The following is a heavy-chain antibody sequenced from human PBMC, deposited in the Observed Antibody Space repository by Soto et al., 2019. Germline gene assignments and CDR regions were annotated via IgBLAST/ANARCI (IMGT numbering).Heavy chain of an antibody. J-gene: IGHJ5*02. CDR3: ARGLTMGQLPSHFDH. CDR1: GGSVSNENFY. V-gene: IGHV4-61*01. CDR2: VHSSGIT. Sequence: SETLSLTCTVSGGSVSNENFYWSWIRQPPGKGLEWIGYVHSSGITNYNPSLKRRVTISVDTSRNQFSLRLSSVTAADTAVYYCARGLTMGQLPSHFDHWGQGTLVTVSS. D-gene: IGHD3-16*01.